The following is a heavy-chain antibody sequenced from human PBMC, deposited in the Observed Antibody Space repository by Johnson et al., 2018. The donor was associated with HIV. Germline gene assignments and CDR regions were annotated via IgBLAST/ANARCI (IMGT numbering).Heavy chain of an antibody. D-gene: IGHD3-10*02. CDR3: AKQCECSGGSVTAFEI. CDR1: RITLSSYG. CDR2: ISGGGSNK. V-gene: IGHV3-30*18. Sequence: VQLVESGGGVVQPGGSLRLSCAASRITLSSYGMHWVRQAPGKGLEWVAAISGGGSNKYYADSVKGRFTVSRDNSKHTVYLQMNSLRAEDTAVYYCAKQCECSGGSVTAFEIWGQWTMVTVSS. J-gene: IGHJ3*02.